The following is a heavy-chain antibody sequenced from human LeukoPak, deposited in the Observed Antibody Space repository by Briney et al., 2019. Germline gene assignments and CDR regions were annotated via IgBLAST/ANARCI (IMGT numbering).Heavy chain of an antibody. CDR2: IYYSGST. CDR3: ARARDGPYYYYGMDV. J-gene: IGHJ6*04. Sequence: SETLSLTCTVSGGSISSYYWSWIRQPPGKGLEWIGYIYYSGSTNYNPSLKSRVTISVDTSKNQFSLKLSSVTAADTAVYYCARARDGPYYYYGMDVWDKGTTVTVSS. CDR1: GGSISSYY. V-gene: IGHV4-59*01. D-gene: IGHD5-24*01.